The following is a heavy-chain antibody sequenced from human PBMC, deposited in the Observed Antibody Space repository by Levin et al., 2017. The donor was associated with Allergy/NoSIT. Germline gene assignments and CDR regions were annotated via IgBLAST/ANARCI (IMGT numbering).Heavy chain of an antibody. CDR3: ARGRAIFGVVIQPFDY. D-gene: IGHD3-3*01. CDR1: GYTFTGYY. V-gene: IGHV1-2*06. Sequence: GESLKISCKASGYTFTGYYMHWVRQAPGQGLEWMGRINPNSGGTNYAQKFQGRVTMTRDTSISTAYMELSRLRSDDTAVYYCARGRAIFGVVIQPFDYWGQGTLVTVSS. J-gene: IGHJ4*02. CDR2: INPNSGGT.